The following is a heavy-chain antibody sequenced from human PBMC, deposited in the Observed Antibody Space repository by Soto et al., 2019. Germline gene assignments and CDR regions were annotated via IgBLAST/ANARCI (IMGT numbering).Heavy chain of an antibody. D-gene: IGHD3-10*01. CDR1: GGIFSTYA. Sequence: QVQLVQSGAEVKKPGSSVKVSCKASGGIFSTYAISWLRQAPGQGLEWLGGIIPIFGTPNYAQRFQGRVTITAHESTSTAYMELSRLRSEDTAVYYCARDRDDYGSGNYYNRIDFWGPGTLVTVSS. V-gene: IGHV1-69*01. CDR3: ARDRDDYGSGNYYNRIDF. CDR2: IIPIFGTP. J-gene: IGHJ4*02.